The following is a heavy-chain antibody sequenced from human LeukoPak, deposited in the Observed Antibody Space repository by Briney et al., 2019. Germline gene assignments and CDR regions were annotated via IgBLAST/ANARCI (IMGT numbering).Heavy chain of an antibody. V-gene: IGHV3-23*01. D-gene: IGHD1-26*01. Sequence: TGGSLRLSCAASGFTFSTYAMSWVRQAPGKGLEWVSTISGSGANTYYADSVKGRFTISRDNSKNTLYLQMNSLRAEDTAVYYCAKDRVGAPNLFDYWGQGTLVTVSS. CDR2: ISGSGANT. CDR3: AKDRVGAPNLFDY. CDR1: GFTFSTYA. J-gene: IGHJ4*02.